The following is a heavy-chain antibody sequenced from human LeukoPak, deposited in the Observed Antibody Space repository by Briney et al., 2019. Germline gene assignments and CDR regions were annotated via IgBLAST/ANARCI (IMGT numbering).Heavy chain of an antibody. D-gene: IGHD6-19*01. CDR1: GFTFSSYA. V-gene: IGHV3-23*01. Sequence: GGSLRLSCAASGFTFSSYAMSWVRQAPGKGLEWVSATSGSGGSTYYADSVKGRFTISRDNSKNTLYLQMNSLRAEDTAVYYCAKDHSAVAGYYGMDVWGQGTTVTVSS. CDR2: TSGSGGST. CDR3: AKDHSAVAGYYGMDV. J-gene: IGHJ6*02.